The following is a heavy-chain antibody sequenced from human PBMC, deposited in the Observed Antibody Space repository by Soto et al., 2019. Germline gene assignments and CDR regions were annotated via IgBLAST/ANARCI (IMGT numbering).Heavy chain of an antibody. Sequence: PSETLSLTCTVSGGSISSYYWSSIRQPPGKGLEWIGYIYYSGSTNYNPSLKSRVTISVDTSKNQFSLKLSSVTAADTAVYYCARASYDILTGYPTTLNYWGQGTLVTVSS. CDR1: GGSISSYY. CDR2: IYYSGST. V-gene: IGHV4-59*01. J-gene: IGHJ4*02. CDR3: ARASYDILTGYPTTLNY. D-gene: IGHD3-9*01.